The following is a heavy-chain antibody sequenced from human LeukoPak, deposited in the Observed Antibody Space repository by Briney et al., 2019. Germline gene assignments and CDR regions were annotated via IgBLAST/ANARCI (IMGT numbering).Heavy chain of an antibody. Sequence: SETLSLTCSVSGASITSGAYYWSWLRQHREQGLEWIGYIADIATKFYNPSFKSRVSISMDPSKNLVSLSLTSLTAADTAVYYCARARMGPVPFDSWGQGILVTVSS. D-gene: IGHD1-14*01. CDR3: ARARMGPVPFDS. CDR2: IADIATK. J-gene: IGHJ4*02. V-gene: IGHV4-31*03. CDR1: GASITSGAYY.